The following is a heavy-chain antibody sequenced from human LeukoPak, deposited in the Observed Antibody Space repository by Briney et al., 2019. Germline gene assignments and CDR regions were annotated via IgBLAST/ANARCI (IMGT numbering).Heavy chain of an antibody. CDR2: IYSGGST. CDR1: GFTVSSNY. V-gene: IGHV3-53*01. CDR3: AREGVEVGGKGGMDV. J-gene: IGHJ6*02. Sequence: SGGSLRLSCAASGFTVSSNYMSWVRQAPGKGLEWVSVIYSGGSTYYADSVKGRFTISRDNSKNTLYLQMNSLRAEDTAVYYCAREGVEVGGKGGMDVWGQGTTVTVSS. D-gene: IGHD4-23*01.